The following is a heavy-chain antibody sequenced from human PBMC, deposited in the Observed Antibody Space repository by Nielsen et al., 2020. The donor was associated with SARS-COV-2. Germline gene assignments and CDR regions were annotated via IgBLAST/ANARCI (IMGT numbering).Heavy chain of an antibody. CDR1: GFTFSDYA. D-gene: IGHD3-22*01. Sequence: GESLKISCAASGFTFSDYAMTWVRQAPGKGLEWVSTISGSGGGSYHADSLKGRFIISRDNSKNMLYLQMNSLRGEDTALYFCAKVNYYDSSPFSLPAHWGQGILVTVSS. J-gene: IGHJ4*02. V-gene: IGHV3-23*01. CDR2: ISGSGGGS. CDR3: AKVNYYDSSPFSLPAH.